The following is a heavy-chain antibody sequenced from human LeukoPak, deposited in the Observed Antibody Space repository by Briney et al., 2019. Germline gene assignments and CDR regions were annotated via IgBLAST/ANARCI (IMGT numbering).Heavy chain of an antibody. J-gene: IGHJ4*02. CDR2: ISAYNGNT. D-gene: IGHD3-10*01. V-gene: IGHV1-18*01. CDR3: ARVVDYYGSGSYNY. Sequence: GASVKVSCKASGYTFTGYGISWVRQAPGQGLEWMGWISAYNGNTNYAQKLQGRVTMTTDTSTSTAYMELSRLRSDDTAVYYCARVVDYYGSGSYNYWGQGTLVTVSS. CDR1: GYTFTGYG.